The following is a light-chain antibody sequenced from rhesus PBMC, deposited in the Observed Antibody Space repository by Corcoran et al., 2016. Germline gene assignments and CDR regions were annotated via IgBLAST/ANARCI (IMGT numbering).Light chain of an antibody. Sequence: DIQMTQSPSSLSASVGDTVTITCQVSQGISSWLAWYQQKPGKAPKLLINKASSLQSGVPSRFSGSGSGTDFTLTISSLQPEDFATYYCLQYSSSWTFGQGTKVEIK. CDR3: LQYSSSWT. CDR1: QGISSW. CDR2: KAS. J-gene: IGKJ1*01. V-gene: IGKV1-22*01.